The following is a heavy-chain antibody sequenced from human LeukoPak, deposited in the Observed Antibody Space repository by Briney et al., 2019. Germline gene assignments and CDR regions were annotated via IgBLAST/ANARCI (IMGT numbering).Heavy chain of an antibody. Sequence: GGSLRLSCAASGFTFSSYGMHWVRQAPGKGLEWVAVIWYDGSNKYYADSVKGRFTISRDNSKNTLCLQMNSLRAEDTAVYYCASPRNIVVYGMDVWGQGTTVTVSS. CDR1: GFTFSSYG. D-gene: IGHD2-15*01. V-gene: IGHV3-33*01. CDR3: ASPRNIVVYGMDV. CDR2: IWYDGSNK. J-gene: IGHJ6*02.